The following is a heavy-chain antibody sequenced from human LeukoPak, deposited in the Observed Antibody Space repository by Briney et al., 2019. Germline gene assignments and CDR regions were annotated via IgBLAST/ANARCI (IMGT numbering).Heavy chain of an antibody. J-gene: IGHJ4*02. V-gene: IGHV3-23*01. CDR3: AKERGYGYNHIDY. CDR1: GLPFSSYA. D-gene: IGHD5-24*01. CDR2: ISGSGGST. Sequence: GGSLRLSCEASGLPFSSYAMNWVRQAPGKGLEWGSTISGSGGSTYYADSVKGRFTISRDKSKNTVYLQMNSLRAEDTAVYYCAKERGYGYNHIDYWGQGTLVTVSS.